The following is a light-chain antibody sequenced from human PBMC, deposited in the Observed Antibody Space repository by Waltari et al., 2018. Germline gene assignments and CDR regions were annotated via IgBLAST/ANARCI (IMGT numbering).Light chain of an antibody. J-gene: IGKJ5*01. Sequence: DIVLTQSPLSLPVTPGEPASISCRSGQGPLHSEGHILLDWYLQKPGQSPQLLIYLGSHRASGVPDRFSCSGSGTDFTLEISRVEAEDVGVYFCMQGLQTPTFGQGTRLEIK. CDR3: MQGLQTPT. CDR2: LGS. CDR1: QGPLHSEGHIL. V-gene: IGKV2-28*01.